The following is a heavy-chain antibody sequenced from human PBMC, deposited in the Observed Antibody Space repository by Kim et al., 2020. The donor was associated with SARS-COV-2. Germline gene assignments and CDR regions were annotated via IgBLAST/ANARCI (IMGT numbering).Heavy chain of an antibody. Sequence: GRFTISRDNAKNSLYLQMNSLRAEDTAVYYCARVTYSSGWYGYPYNWFDPWGQGTLVTISS. D-gene: IGHD6-19*01. J-gene: IGHJ5*02. CDR3: ARVTYSSGWYGYPYNWFDP. V-gene: IGHV3-11*01.